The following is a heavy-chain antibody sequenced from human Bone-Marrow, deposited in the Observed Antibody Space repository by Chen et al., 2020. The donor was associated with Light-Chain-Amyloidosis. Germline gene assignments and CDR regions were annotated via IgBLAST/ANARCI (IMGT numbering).Heavy chain of an antibody. CDR3: ARMFGFCSGGSCYSAYFDY. CDR1: GGSISINSYY. V-gene: IGHV4-39*01. CDR2: MSYSGST. Sequence: QLQLQESGPGLVRPSENLSLTCNVSGGSISINSYYWGWIRQPPGKGLEWIGGMSYSGSTCYSPSLKSRVTISVDTPKNQFSLRLNSVTAADTALYYCARMFGFCSGGSCYSAYFDYWGQGALVTVSS. J-gene: IGHJ4*02. D-gene: IGHD2-15*01.